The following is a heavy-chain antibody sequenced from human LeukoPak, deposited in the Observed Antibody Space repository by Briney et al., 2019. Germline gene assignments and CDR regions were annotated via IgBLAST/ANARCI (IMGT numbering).Heavy chain of an antibody. CDR3: ASEYCSGGSCPTH. D-gene: IGHD2-15*01. Sequence: ASVKVSCKASGYSFTRYAIYWVRQAPGQGLEWMGWINTNTGNPTYAQGFTGRFVFSLDTSVSTAYLQISSLKAEDTAVYYCASEYCSGGSCPTHWGQGTLATASS. CDR1: GYSFTRYA. CDR2: INTNTGNP. J-gene: IGHJ4*02. V-gene: IGHV7-4-1*02.